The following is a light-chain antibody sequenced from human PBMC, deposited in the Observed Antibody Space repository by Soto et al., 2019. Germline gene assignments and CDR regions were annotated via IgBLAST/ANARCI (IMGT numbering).Light chain of an antibody. CDR1: SFKN. J-gene: IGLJ1*01. CDR3: SSYTSSSTRV. V-gene: IGLV2-14*03. Sequence: QSVLTQPASVSGSPGQSITISCTGTSFKNVSWYQQHPGQAPKLLIYDVSYRPSGISHRFSGSESAYTASLTISGLQAEDEADYYCSSYTSSSTRVFGTGNKVTVL. CDR2: DVS.